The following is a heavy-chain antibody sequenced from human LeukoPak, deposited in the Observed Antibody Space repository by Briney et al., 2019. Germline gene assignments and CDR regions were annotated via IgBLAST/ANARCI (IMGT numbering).Heavy chain of an antibody. CDR2: IKQDGSEK. V-gene: IGHV3-7*01. J-gene: IGHJ6*03. Sequence: GGSLRLSCAASGFIFSSHWMSWVRQAPGKGLEWVANIKQDGSEKYYVDSVKGRFTISRDNAKNSLYLQMNSLRAEDTAVYYCARETHGDYMDVWGKGTTVTVSS. CDR1: GFIFSSHW. CDR3: ARETHGDYMDV. D-gene: IGHD3-10*01.